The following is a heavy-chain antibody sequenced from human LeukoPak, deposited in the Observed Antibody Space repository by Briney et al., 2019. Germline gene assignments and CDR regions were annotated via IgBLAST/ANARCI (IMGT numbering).Heavy chain of an antibody. CDR3: AKEDDCGSTSCSAFDI. Sequence: GGSQRLSCAASGFTFSSYAMSWVRQAPGKGLEWVSAISGSGAGTYNADSVKGRFTISRDNSKNTLYLQMNSLRAEDTAVYYCAKEDDCGSTSCSAFDIWGQGTMVTVSS. J-gene: IGHJ3*02. CDR2: ISGSGAGT. V-gene: IGHV3-23*01. CDR1: GFTFSSYA. D-gene: IGHD2-2*01.